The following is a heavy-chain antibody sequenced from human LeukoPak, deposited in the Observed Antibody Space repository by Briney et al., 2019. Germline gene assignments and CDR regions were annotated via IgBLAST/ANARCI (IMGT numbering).Heavy chain of an antibody. J-gene: IGHJ5*02. CDR2: IYYSGST. CDR3: ARQIHVLRFLEWLPDWFDP. CDR1: GGSISSSSYY. V-gene: IGHV4-39*01. D-gene: IGHD3-3*01. Sequence: SETLSLTCTVSGGSISSSSYYWGWIRQPPGKGLEWLGSIYYSGSTYYNPSLKSRVTISVDTSKNQFSLKLSSVTAADTAVYYCARQIHVLRFLEWLPDWFDPWGQGTLATVSS.